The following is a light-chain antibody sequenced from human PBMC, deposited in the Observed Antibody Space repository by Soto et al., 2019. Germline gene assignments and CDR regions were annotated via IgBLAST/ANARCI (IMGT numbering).Light chain of an antibody. CDR2: AAS. CDR1: QSVSTN. J-gene: IGKJ2*01. CDR3: QQYDDWPLYT. V-gene: IGKV3-15*01. Sequence: EKMITQSPAPPSVSPGERATPSRRASQSVSTNLAWYQQKPGQAPRLLIYAASSRATDLPARFSGSGSGTDFTLTISSLQSEDFAVYYCQQYDDWPLYTFGQGTKVDIK.